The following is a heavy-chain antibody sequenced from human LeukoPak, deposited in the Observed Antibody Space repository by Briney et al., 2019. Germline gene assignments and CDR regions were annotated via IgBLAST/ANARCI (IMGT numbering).Heavy chain of an antibody. CDR1: GFTFSSYE. Sequence: GGSLRLSCAASGFTFSSYEMNWVRQAPGKGLEWVSYISSSGSTIYYADSVKGRFTISRDNAKNSLYLQMNSLRAEDTAVYYCASSPFGVVGDWGQGTLVTVSS. CDR2: ISSSGSTI. CDR3: ASSPFGVVGD. V-gene: IGHV3-48*03. J-gene: IGHJ4*02. D-gene: IGHD3-3*01.